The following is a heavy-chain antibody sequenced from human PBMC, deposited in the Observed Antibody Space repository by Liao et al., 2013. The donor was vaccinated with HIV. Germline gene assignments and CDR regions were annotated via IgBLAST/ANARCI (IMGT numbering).Heavy chain of an antibody. J-gene: IGHJ4*02. V-gene: IGHV4-61*02. CDR1: GGSINSVSSY. Sequence: QVQLQESGSGLVKPSQTLSLTCAVSGGSINSVSSYWTWIRQPAGKGLEWIGHLHSSGRTNYNPSLRGRVTISVDTSKSQFSLKLSSVTAADTAVYYCARDTYCGGDCYKFDYWGQGTLVTVSS. CDR2: LHSSGRT. CDR3: ARDTYCGGDCYKFDY. D-gene: IGHD2-21*01.